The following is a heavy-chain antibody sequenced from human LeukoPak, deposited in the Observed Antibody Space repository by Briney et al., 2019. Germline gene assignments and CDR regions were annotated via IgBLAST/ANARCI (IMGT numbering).Heavy chain of an antibody. CDR3: ARGGFSGYDREAFDM. V-gene: IGHV3-53*04. D-gene: IGHD5-12*01. CDR2: IYSGGDT. CDR1: GFADTDNY. Sequence: GGSLRLSCAASGFADTDNYISWVRQAPGKGLEWVSIIYSGGDTNFADSVKGRFAISRHSSKSTLYLQMNSLRAEDTAVYYCARGGFSGYDREAFDMWGGGTLITVSS. J-gene: IGHJ3*02.